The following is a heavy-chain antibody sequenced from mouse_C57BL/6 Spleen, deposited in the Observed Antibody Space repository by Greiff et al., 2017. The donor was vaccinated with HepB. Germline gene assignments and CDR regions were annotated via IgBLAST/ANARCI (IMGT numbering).Heavy chain of an antibody. D-gene: IGHD2-10*02. Sequence: EVKLMESGGDLVKPGGSLKLSCAASGFTFSSYGMSWVRQTPDKRLEWVATISSGGSYTYYPDSVKGRFTISRDNAKNTRYLQMSSLKTEDTAMYDCARKYGAGAMDYGGQGTSVTVSS. CDR3: ARKYGAGAMDY. J-gene: IGHJ4*01. V-gene: IGHV5-6*01. CDR1: GFTFSSYG. CDR2: ISSGGSYT.